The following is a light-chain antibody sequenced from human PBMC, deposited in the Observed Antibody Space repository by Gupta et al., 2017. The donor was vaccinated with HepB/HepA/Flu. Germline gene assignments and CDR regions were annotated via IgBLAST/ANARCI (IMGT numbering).Light chain of an antibody. Sequence: QSVLTQPPPVSAAAGQKVTISCSGSSSNIGKNYVTWYQHLPGAAPNLLIYDNNKRLSGIPDRFSGSKSGTLATLAITVLLTGDEADYYCGTWDTSLSAGVFGGGTKLTVL. CDR2: DNN. J-gene: IGLJ2*01. V-gene: IGLV1-51*01. CDR1: SSNIGKNY. CDR3: GTWDTSLSAGV.